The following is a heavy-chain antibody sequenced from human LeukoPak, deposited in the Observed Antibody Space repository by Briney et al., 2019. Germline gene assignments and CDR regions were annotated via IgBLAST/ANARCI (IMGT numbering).Heavy chain of an antibody. CDR2: ISAGGDTI. Sequence: GGSLRLSCAASGFTFSSYAMSWVRQAPGKGPEWVSSISAGGDTIFYADSVKGRFTISRDNSKNTLYLQMNSLRAEDTAVYYCAKDLKRNYGDYVSGGAFDIWGQGTMVTVSS. CDR3: AKDLKRNYGDYVSGGAFDI. V-gene: IGHV3-23*01. J-gene: IGHJ3*02. D-gene: IGHD4-17*01. CDR1: GFTFSSYA.